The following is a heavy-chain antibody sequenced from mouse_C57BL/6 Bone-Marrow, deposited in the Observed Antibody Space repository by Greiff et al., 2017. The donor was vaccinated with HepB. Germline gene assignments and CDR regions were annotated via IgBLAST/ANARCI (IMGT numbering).Heavy chain of an antibody. Sequence: QVQLQQPGTELVKPGASVKLSCKASGYTFTSYWMHWVQQSPGQGLEWIGNINPSNGGTNYNEKFKSKATLTVDKSSSTAYMQLSSLTSEDSAVYYCASQGPYYYGSRAMDYWGQGTSVTVSS. CDR1: GYTFTSYW. V-gene: IGHV1-53*01. CDR2: INPSNGGT. D-gene: IGHD1-1*01. J-gene: IGHJ4*01. CDR3: ASQGPYYYGSRAMDY.